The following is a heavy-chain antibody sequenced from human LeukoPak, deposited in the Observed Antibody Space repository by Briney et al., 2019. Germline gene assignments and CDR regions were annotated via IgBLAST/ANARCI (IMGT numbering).Heavy chain of an antibody. CDR1: GGTFSSYA. V-gene: IGHV1-69*06. CDR2: IIPIFGTA. CDR3: ARGTYYYGSGSYYEVGY. J-gene: IGHJ4*02. D-gene: IGHD3-10*01. Sequence: GALVKVSCKASGGTFSSYAISWVRQAPGQGLEWMGGIIPIFGTANYAQKFQGRVTITADKSTSTAYMELSSLRSEDTAVYYCARGTYYYGSGSYYEVGYWGQGTLVTVSS.